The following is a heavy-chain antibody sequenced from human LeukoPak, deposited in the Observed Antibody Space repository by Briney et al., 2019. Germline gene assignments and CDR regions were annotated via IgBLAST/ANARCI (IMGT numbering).Heavy chain of an antibody. D-gene: IGHD1-14*01. V-gene: IGHV4-34*01. CDR2: INHSGST. CDR1: GGSFSGYY. Sequence: RSSETLSLTCAVYGGSFSGYYWSWIRQPPGKGLEWIGEINHSGSTNYNPSLKSRVTISVDTSKNQFSLKLSSVTAADTAVYYCARTPGLKRGHYYYGMDVWGQGTTVTVSS. CDR3: ARTPGLKRGHYYYGMDV. J-gene: IGHJ6*02.